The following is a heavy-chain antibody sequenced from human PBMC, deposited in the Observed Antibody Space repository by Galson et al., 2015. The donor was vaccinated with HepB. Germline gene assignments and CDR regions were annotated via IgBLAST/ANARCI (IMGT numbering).Heavy chain of an antibody. D-gene: IGHD3-10*01. CDR3: ARAGSVDGSGSDGLDY. CDR2: INPNSGGT. CDR1: GYTFTGYY. J-gene: IGHJ4*02. Sequence: SVKVSCKASGYTFTGYYMNWVRQAPGQGLEWMGRINPNSGGTDYAQKFQGRVTMTRDTSISTAYMELNRLTFDDTVVYYCARAGSVDGSGSDGLDYWGQGTLVTVSS. V-gene: IGHV1-2*05.